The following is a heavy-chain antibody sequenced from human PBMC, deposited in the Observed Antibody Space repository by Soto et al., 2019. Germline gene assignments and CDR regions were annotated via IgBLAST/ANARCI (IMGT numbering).Heavy chain of an antibody. CDR1: GFTFSSYA. D-gene: IGHD6-13*01. CDR3: ARDQGGIAAAGTYYYYGMDV. CDR2: ISVSGDRT. J-gene: IGHJ6*02. Sequence: GGSLRLSCAASGFTFSSYAMCWVRQAPGKGLEWVSSISVSGDRTYYADSVKGRFTISRDNYRNTLHLQMNSLRAEDTAVYYCARDQGGIAAAGTYYYYGMDVWGQGTTVTVSS. V-gene: IGHV3-23*01.